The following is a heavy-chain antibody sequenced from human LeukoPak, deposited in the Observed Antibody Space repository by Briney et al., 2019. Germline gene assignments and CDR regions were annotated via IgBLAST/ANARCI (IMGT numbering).Heavy chain of an antibody. J-gene: IGHJ3*02. Sequence: GGSLRLSCAASGFTFSTYSMNWVRQAPGKGLEWVSSISSSSRYIYYADSVKGRFTISRDNAKNSLYLQMNRLRAEDTAVYYCAREYGSRRGLWAFDIWGHGTMVTVSS. CDR3: AREYGSRRGLWAFDI. D-gene: IGHD3-10*01. CDR1: GFTFSTYS. CDR2: ISSSSRYI. V-gene: IGHV3-21*01.